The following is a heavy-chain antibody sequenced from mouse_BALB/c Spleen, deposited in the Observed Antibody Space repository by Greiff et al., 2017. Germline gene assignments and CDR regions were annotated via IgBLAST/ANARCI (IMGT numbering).Heavy chain of an antibody. D-gene: IGHD2-4*01. CDR3: ARSEDYRAWFAY. J-gene: IGHJ3*01. Sequence: EVQRVESGGGLVQPGGSRKLSCAASGFTFSSFGMHWVRQAPEKGLEWVAYISSGSSTIYYADTVKGRFTISRDNPKNTLFLQMTSLRSEDTAMYYCARSEDYRAWFAYWGQGTLVTVSA. CDR2: ISSGSSTI. CDR1: GFTFSSFG. V-gene: IGHV5-17*02.